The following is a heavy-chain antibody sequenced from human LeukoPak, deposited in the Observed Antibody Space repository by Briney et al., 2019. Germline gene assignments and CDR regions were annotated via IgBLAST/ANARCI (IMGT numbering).Heavy chain of an antibody. CDR3: ASYYYDSSGYYYDY. CDR1: GYSISSGYY. J-gene: IGHJ4*02. CDR2: IYHSGST. V-gene: IGHV4-38-2*02. D-gene: IGHD3-22*01. Sequence: SETLSLTCTVSGYSISSGYYWGWIRQPPGKGLEWIGSIYHSGSTYYNPSLKSRVTISVDTSKNQFSLKLSSVTAADTAVYYCASYYYDSSGYYYDYWGQGTLVTVSS.